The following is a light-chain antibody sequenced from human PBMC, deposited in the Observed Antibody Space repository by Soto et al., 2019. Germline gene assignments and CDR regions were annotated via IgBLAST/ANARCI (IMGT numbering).Light chain of an antibody. V-gene: IGKV3-20*01. CDR2: GAS. CDR3: QQYGSSPLT. Sequence: EIVLTQSPGTLSLSPGERATLSCRASQSVSSSYLAWYQQKPGQAPRLLIYGASSRDTGIPDRFSGSGSGTDFTLTISRLEPEDFAVYYCQQYGSSPLTFGQGTNVEIK. J-gene: IGKJ1*01. CDR1: QSVSSSY.